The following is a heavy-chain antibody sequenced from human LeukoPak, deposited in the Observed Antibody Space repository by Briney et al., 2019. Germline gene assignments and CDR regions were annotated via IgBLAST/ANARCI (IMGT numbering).Heavy chain of an antibody. V-gene: IGHV3-30*04. CDR1: GFTFSSYA. Sequence: GGSLRLSCAASGFTFSSYAMHWVRQAPGKGLEWMAVISYDGSNKYYADSVKGRFTISRDNSKNTLYLQMNSLRAEDTAVYYCARDIAVAGTAIDYWGQGTLVTVSS. CDR2: ISYDGSNK. J-gene: IGHJ4*02. D-gene: IGHD6-19*01. CDR3: ARDIAVAGTAIDY.